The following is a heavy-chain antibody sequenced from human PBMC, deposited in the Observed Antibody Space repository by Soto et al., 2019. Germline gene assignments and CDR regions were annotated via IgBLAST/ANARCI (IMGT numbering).Heavy chain of an antibody. CDR1: GGPFISYA. CDR3: ARREEQWLDYYYGMDV. CDR2: IIPIFGTA. D-gene: IGHD6-19*01. Sequence: SVKVSCKASGGPFISYAIIWVRQAPGQGLEWMGGIIPIFGTANYAQKFQGRVTITADKSTSTAYMELSSLRSEDTAVYYCARREEQWLDYYYGMDVCGQGTTVTVSS. J-gene: IGHJ6*02. V-gene: IGHV1-69*06.